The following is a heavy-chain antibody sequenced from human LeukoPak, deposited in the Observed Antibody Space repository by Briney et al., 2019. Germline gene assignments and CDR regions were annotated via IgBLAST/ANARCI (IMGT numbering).Heavy chain of an antibody. CDR3: ARMQNWACSSTSCYPPGDY. CDR2: IIPIFGTA. D-gene: IGHD2-2*01. Sequence: SVKVSCKASGGTFSSYAISWVRQAPGQGLEWMGGIIPIFGTANYAQKFQGRVTITADESTSTAYMELSSLRSEDTAVYYCARMQNWACSSTSCYPPGDYWGQGALVTVSS. J-gene: IGHJ4*02. V-gene: IGHV1-69*01. CDR1: GGTFSSYA.